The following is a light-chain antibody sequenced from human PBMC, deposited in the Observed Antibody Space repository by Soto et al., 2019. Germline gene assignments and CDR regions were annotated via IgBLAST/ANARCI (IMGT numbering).Light chain of an antibody. Sequence: EIVWTQSPGTLSVSPGERATLSCRASQTIYNNVAWYQKRPGQAPRLLIYHTSSRATGIPARFSGSGSGTEFTLTISSLQSEDFAVYYCQHYQNLWAFGQGTKVDIK. CDR1: QTIYNN. CDR2: HTS. CDR3: QHYQNLWA. V-gene: IGKV3-15*01. J-gene: IGKJ1*01.